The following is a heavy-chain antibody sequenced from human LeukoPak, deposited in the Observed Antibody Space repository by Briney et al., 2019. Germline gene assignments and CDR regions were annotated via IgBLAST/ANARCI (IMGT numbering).Heavy chain of an antibody. J-gene: IGHJ4*02. CDR2: IYSGGST. Sequence: GGSLRLSCAPSGFTVSSNYMSWVRQAPGKGLEWVSVIYSGGSTYYACSVKCRFTISRDNSKNTLYLQMNSLRAEVTAVYYCARAAIGEGLDYWGQGTLVTVSS. V-gene: IGHV3-53*01. CDR3: ARAAIGEGLDY. CDR1: GFTVSSNY.